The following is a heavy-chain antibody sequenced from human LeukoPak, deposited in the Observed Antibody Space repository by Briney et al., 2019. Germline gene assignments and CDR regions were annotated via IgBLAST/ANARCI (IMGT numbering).Heavy chain of an antibody. Sequence: PGGSLRLSCAASGFTFSSYSMNWVRQAPGKGLEWVSSISSSSYIYYADSVKGRFTISRDNAKNSLYLQMNSLRAEDTAVYYCARGASFGDYADYWGQGTLVTVSS. CDR3: ARGASFGDYADY. D-gene: IGHD4-17*01. CDR1: GFTFSSYS. CDR2: ISSSSYI. V-gene: IGHV3-21*01. J-gene: IGHJ4*02.